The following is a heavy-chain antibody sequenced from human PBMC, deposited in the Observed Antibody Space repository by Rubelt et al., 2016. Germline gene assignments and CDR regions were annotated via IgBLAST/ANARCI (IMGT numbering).Heavy chain of an antibody. V-gene: IGHV4-59*05. CDR2: IYYSGST. D-gene: IGHD6-19*01. CDR3: ASRSSGWFDY. CDR1: GGSISSYY. J-gene: IGHJ4*02. Sequence: QVQLQESGPGLVKPSETLSLTCTVSGGSISSYYWSWIRQPPGKGLEWIGSIYYSGSTYYNPSLKSRVTISVDTSKNQFSLKLSSVTAADTAVYYCASRSSGWFDYWGQGTLVTVSS.